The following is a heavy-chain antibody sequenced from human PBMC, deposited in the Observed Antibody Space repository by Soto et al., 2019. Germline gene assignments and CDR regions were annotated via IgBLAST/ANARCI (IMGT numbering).Heavy chain of an antibody. J-gene: IGHJ6*02. D-gene: IGHD2-15*01. CDR1: GYTFTGYY. CDR3: ARRGCSGGSCYLDV. CDR2: INPNSGGT. V-gene: IGHV1-2*02. Sequence: ASVKASCKASGYTFTGYYMHWVRQAPGQGLEWMGWINPNSGGTNYAQKFQGRVTMTRDTSISTAYMELSRLRSDDTAVYYCARRGCSGGSCYLDVWGQGTTVTVSS.